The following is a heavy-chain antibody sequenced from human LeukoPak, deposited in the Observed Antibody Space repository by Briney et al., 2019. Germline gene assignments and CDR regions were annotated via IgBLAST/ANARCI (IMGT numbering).Heavy chain of an antibody. Sequence: SETLSLTCTVSGGSISSYYWSWIRQPPGKGLEWIGYMYYSGSTNYNPSLKSRVTISVDTSKNQFSLKLSSVTAADTAVYYCARDARRGWFDPWGQGALVTVSS. D-gene: IGHD3-10*01. J-gene: IGHJ5*02. CDR1: GGSISSYY. CDR3: ARDARRGWFDP. V-gene: IGHV4-59*01. CDR2: MYYSGST.